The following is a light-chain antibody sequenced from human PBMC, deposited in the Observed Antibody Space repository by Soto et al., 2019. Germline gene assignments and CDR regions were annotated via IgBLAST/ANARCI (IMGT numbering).Light chain of an antibody. CDR2: KAS. Sequence: DIQMTQSPSTLSAFVGDRVTITCRASQSINSWLAWYQQKPGKAPKLLIYKASSLESGVPSRFSGSGSGTEFTLTISSLQPDDFATYYCQQHNNYPFTFGPGTKVDIK. J-gene: IGKJ3*01. CDR3: QQHNNYPFT. V-gene: IGKV1-5*03. CDR1: QSINSW.